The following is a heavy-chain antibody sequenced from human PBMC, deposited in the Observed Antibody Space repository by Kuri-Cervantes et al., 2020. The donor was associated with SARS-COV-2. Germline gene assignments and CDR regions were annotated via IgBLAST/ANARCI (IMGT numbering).Heavy chain of an antibody. V-gene: IGHV5-51*01. CDR2: IYPGDSDT. D-gene: IGHD4-17*01. CDR3: ARRAYGEQVDYYYMDV. Sequence: GGSLRLSCKGSGYSFTSYWIGWVRQMPGKGLEWMGIIYPGDSDTRYSPSFQGRVTISADKSISTAFLQWSSLKASDTAMYYCARRAYGEQVDYYYMDVWGKGTTVTVSS. CDR1: GYSFTSYW. J-gene: IGHJ6*03.